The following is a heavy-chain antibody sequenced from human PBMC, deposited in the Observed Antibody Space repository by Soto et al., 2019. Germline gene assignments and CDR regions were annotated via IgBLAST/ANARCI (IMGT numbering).Heavy chain of an antibody. CDR3: ASFGQNYYYGMDV. J-gene: IGHJ6*02. V-gene: IGHV4-4*02. CDR1: GVSISSSNW. Sequence: SETLSLTCAVSGVSISSSNWWSWVRQPPGKGLEWIGEIYHSGSTNYNPPLKSRVTISVDKSKTQFPLKLSSVPAADTAVYYCASFGQNYYYGMDVWAQGTSVTVSS. D-gene: IGHD3-10*01. CDR2: IYHSGST.